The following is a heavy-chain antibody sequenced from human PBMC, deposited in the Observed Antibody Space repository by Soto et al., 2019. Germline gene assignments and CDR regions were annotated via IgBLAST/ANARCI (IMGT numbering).Heavy chain of an antibody. CDR1: GITFDSTA. CDR3: AAESDVGDAFDL. D-gene: IGHD2-15*01. CDR2: IVVGTGDT. J-gene: IGHJ3*01. Sequence: QMQLVQSGPEVKKPGTSMRVSCKASGITFDSTAVQWVRQARGQRLEWIGWIVVGTGDTDYAQSFRQRVTITRDLATSTAYMELSDLRSDDTAVYICAAESDVGDAFDLWGQGTLVTVSS. V-gene: IGHV1-58*01.